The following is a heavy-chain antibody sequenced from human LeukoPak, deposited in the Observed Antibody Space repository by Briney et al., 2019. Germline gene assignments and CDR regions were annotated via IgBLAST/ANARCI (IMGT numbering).Heavy chain of an antibody. CDR3: ARAPDPRGYYDFWSGYSYYYYYYMDV. Sequence: SETLSLTCTVSGGSISSHYWSWIRQPPGKGLEWIGYIYYSGSTNYNPSLKSRVTISVDTSKNQFSLKLSSVTAADTAVYYCARAPDPRGYYDFWSGYSYYYYYYMDVWGKGTTVTVSS. CDR2: IYYSGST. V-gene: IGHV4-59*11. J-gene: IGHJ6*03. CDR1: GGSISSHY. D-gene: IGHD3-3*01.